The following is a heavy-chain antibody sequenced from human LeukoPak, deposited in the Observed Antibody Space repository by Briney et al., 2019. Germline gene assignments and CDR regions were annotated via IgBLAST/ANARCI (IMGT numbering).Heavy chain of an antibody. V-gene: IGHV3-23*01. CDR2: ISSSGGTT. D-gene: IGHD2-2*01. CDR1: GFTFSSYA. Sequence: GGSLRLSCAASGFTFSSYAMNWVRQAPGKGLDWVSFISSSGGTTYYSDSVKGRFIISRDNSKNTLYLQMNSLRAEDTAVYYCARPSYPYPSPNDAFDIWGQGTMVTVSS. CDR3: ARPSYPYPSPNDAFDI. J-gene: IGHJ3*02.